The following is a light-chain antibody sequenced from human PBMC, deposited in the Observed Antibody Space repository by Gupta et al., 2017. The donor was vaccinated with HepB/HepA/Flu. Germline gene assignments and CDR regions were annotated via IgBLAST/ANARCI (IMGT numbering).Light chain of an antibody. Sequence: EVVMTQSPLSLPVTLGQSASIPCKSSQSLGHNDGYIYLNWVHQRPGQAPRRLIYKGSNRDLGDTDRYSGSGEVTDFTRNSSWAVVADGGAYYGSQGTFWRAFGQGTKVEI. J-gene: IGKJ1*01. CDR3: SQGTFWRA. V-gene: IGKV2-30*02. CDR1: QSLGHNDGYIY. CDR2: KGS.